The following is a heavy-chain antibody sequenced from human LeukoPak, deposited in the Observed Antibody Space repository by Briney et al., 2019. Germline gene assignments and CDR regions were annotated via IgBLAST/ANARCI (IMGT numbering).Heavy chain of an antibody. J-gene: IGHJ4*02. D-gene: IGHD3-16*01. Sequence: SETLSLTCAVSGGSIGSRNWWSWVRQLPGKGLQWIGEIYQSGSSIYNPSLRSRVTMSVDKSKDQLSLKLSSVTAADTAVYYCARGIGAADFWGQGILVTVSS. V-gene: IGHV4-4*02. CDR1: GGSIGSRNW. CDR3: ARGIGAADF. CDR2: IYQSGSS.